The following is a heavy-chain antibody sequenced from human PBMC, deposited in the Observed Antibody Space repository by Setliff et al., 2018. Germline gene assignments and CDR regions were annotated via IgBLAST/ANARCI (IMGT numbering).Heavy chain of an antibody. J-gene: IGHJ6*03. CDR1: GGSISNNTYY. Sequence: SETLSLTCTVSGGSISNNTYYWGWIRQAPGKGLEWIGSFYLSGSTYYNPSLKSRVTISVDTSKNQFSLKLSSVTAADTAVYYCARPLYYNFWSGYPDYYYYMDVWGKGTTVTVSS. V-gene: IGHV4-39*01. D-gene: IGHD3-3*01. CDR3: ARPLYYNFWSGYPDYYYYMDV. CDR2: FYLSGST.